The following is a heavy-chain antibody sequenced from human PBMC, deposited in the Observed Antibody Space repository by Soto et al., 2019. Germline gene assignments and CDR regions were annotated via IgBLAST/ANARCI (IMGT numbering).Heavy chain of an antibody. Sequence: EVQLLESGGGLVQPGGSLRLSCAASGFTFSSYAMNWVRQAPGKGLEWVSSISGSGGSTYYADPVKARFTISRDNSKNALYLQMNSLSADDTAVYYCARDGEEVAGSPSNPFDPWGQGTLVTVSS. J-gene: IGHJ5*02. D-gene: IGHD6-19*01. CDR3: ARDGEEVAGSPSNPFDP. CDR2: ISGSGGST. V-gene: IGHV3-23*01. CDR1: GFTFSSYA.